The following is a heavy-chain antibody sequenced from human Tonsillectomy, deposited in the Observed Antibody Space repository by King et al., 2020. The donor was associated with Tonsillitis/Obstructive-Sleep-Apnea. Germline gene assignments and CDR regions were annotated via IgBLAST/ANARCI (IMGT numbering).Heavy chain of an antibody. CDR2: ISYDGSNK. CDR1: GLTFRSYG. Sequence: VQLVESGGGVVQPGRSLRLSCAASGLTFRSYGMHWVRQAPGKGLEGVAVISYDGSNKYYGDSVKGRFTISRDNSKNTLYLQMNSLRAEDTAVYYCAKDLMIFGVGGMDVWGKGTTVTVSS. V-gene: IGHV3-30*18. J-gene: IGHJ6*04. CDR3: AKDLMIFGVGGMDV. D-gene: IGHD3-3*01.